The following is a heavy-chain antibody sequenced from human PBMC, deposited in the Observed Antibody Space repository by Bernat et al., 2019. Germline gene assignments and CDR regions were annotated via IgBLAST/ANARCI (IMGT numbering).Heavy chain of an antibody. J-gene: IGHJ6*02. Sequence: VQLVESGGGLVKPGGSLRLSCAASGFTFSNAWINWVRQAPGKGLEWVGRIKSKTDGRTTDYAAPVKGRFTISRDDSKNTLYLQMNSLKTEDTAVYYCTTRKTRGGMDVWGQGTTVTVSS. V-gene: IGHV3-15*07. CDR2: IKSKTDGRTT. D-gene: IGHD1-14*01. CDR3: TTRKTRGGMDV. CDR1: GFTFSNAW.